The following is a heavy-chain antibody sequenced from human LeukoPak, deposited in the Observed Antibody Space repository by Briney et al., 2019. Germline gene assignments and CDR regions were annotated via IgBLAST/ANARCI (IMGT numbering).Heavy chain of an antibody. J-gene: IGHJ6*03. CDR2: IYSGGSI. D-gene: IGHD3-3*01. Sequence: GGSLRLSCAASGFTVSSNYMSWVRQAPGKGLEWVSVIYSGGSIYYADSVKGRFTISRDNSQNTLYLQMNSLRAEDTAVYYCASANPILLDYYYYYYMDVWGKGTTVTVSS. CDR1: GFTVSSNY. CDR3: ASANPILLDYYYYYYMDV. V-gene: IGHV3-66*01.